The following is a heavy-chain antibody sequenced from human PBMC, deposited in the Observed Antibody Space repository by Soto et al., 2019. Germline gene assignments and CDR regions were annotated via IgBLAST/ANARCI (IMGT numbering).Heavy chain of an antibody. V-gene: IGHV4-34*01. CDR3: AKFTRITMVRGVFDY. D-gene: IGHD3-10*01. CDR1: GGSFIGYY. CDR2: INHSGST. J-gene: IGHJ4*02. Sequence: SETLSLTCAVYGGSFIGYYWSWIRQPPGKGLEWIGEINHSGSTNYNPSLKSRVTISVDTSKNQFSLKLSSVTAADTAVYYCAKFTRITMVRGVFDYWGQGTLVTVSS.